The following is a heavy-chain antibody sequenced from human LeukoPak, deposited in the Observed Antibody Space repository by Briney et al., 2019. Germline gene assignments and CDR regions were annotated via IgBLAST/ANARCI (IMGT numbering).Heavy chain of an antibody. D-gene: IGHD6-13*01. Sequence: PGRSLRLSCAASGFTFSSYAMHWVRQAPGKGLEWVAVISYDGSNKYYADSVKGRLTISRDNSKNTLYLQMNSLRAEDTAVYYCARDGIGSSWYNWFDPGAREPWSPSPQ. CDR2: ISYDGSNK. CDR1: GFTFSSYA. V-gene: IGHV3-30*04. CDR3: ARDGIGSSWYNWFDP. J-gene: IGHJ5*02.